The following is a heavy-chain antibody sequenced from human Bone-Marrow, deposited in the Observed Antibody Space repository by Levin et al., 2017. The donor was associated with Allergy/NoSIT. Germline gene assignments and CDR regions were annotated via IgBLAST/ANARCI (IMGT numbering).Heavy chain of an antibody. D-gene: IGHD2-8*02. CDR2: INPDGGGT. J-gene: IGHJ3*01. CDR3: TRNLVGYDAFDF. Sequence: PGASVKVSCKASGYIFTDYYVHWVRQAPGQGLEWMGWINPDGGGTRFAQKFQGRVSMTTDTSLTTVYLQLSGLTSDDTAFYYCTRNLVGYDAFDFWGQGTMVIVSS. CDR1: GYIFTDYY. V-gene: IGHV1-2*02.